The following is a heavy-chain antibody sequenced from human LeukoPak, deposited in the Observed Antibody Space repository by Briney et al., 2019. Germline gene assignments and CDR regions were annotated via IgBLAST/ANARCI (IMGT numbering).Heavy chain of an antibody. CDR3: ARGLGVSGYSSGWGGVDY. J-gene: IGHJ4*02. V-gene: IGHV1-8*01. CDR2: MNPNSGNT. Sequence: ASVKVSCKASGYTFTCYDINWVRQATGQGLEWMGWMNPNSGNTGYAQKFQGRVTMTRNTSISTAYMELSSLRSEDTAVYYCARGLGVSGYSSGWGGVDYWGQGTLVTVSS. D-gene: IGHD6-19*01. CDR1: GYTFTCYD.